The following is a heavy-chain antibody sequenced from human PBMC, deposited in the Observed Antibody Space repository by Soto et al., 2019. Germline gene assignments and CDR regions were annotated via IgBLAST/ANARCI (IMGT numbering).Heavy chain of an antibody. V-gene: IGHV3-30-3*01. D-gene: IGHD3-3*01. J-gene: IGHJ6*02. CDR1: GFTFSSYA. Sequence: PGGSLRLSCAASGFTFSSYAMHWVRQAPGKGLEWVAVISYDGSNKYYADSVKGRFTISRDNSKNTLYLQMNSLRAEDTAVYYCARGYYDFWSGLYYYYYGMDVWGQGTTVTVSS. CDR3: ARGYYDFWSGLYYYYYGMDV. CDR2: ISYDGSNK.